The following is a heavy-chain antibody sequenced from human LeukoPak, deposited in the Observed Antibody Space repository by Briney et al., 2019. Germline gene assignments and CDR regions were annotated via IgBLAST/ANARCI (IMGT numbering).Heavy chain of an antibody. CDR1: GYSFTSYG. J-gene: IGHJ4*02. Sequence: ASVKVSCKASGYSFTSYGLNWVRHAPGQGLEGMGWISAYNGKTFYAKKFQGRVTMTRGTSTNTAYMELRRRGSGDTAVYYFARVSLAGTTFFDYWGQGTLVTVSS. D-gene: IGHD6-19*01. CDR3: ARVSLAGTTFFDY. CDR2: ISAYNGKT. V-gene: IGHV1-18*01.